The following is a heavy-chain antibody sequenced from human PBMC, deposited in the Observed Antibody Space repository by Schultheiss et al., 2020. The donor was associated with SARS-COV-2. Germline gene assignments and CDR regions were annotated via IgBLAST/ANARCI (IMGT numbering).Heavy chain of an antibody. V-gene: IGHV3-21*01. D-gene: IGHD3-9*01. J-gene: IGHJ4*02. CDR2: ISSSSSYI. CDR1: GFTFSSYS. CDR3: AWYYDILTGLDY. Sequence: GGSLRLSCAASGFTFSSYSMNWVRQAPGKGLEWVSSISSSSSYIYYADSVKGRFTISRDNAKNSLYLQMNSLRAEDTAVYYCAWYYDILTGLDYWGQGTLVTVSS.